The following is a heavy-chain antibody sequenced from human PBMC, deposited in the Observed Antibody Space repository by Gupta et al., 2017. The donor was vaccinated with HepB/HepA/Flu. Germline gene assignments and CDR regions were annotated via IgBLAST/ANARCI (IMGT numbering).Heavy chain of an antibody. CDR3: ARRRTSYISSSSYYGLGV. Sequence: QVQLVQSGGGVVQPGRSLRLSCAASGFTFSDYDMYWVRQAPGEGLEWVTFISYDGSNKYYADSVKGRFTVSRDNSKNTLYWQINSLRAEDTAVFYCARRRTSYISSSSYYGLGVGGQGTTVTVSS. CDR1: GFTFSDYD. CDR2: ISYDGSNK. V-gene: IGHV3-30-3*01. J-gene: IGHJ6*02. D-gene: IGHD6-13*01.